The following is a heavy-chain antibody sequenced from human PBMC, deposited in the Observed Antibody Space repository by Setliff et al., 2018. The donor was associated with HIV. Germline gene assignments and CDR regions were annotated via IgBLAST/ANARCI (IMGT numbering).Heavy chain of an antibody. D-gene: IGHD2-2*02. J-gene: IGHJ3*02. V-gene: IGHV3-21*01. Sequence: PGGSLRLSCAASGFTFSSYSMNWVGQAPGKGLEWVSSISSSSSYIYYADSVKGRFTISRDNTKNSLYLQLNSLRAEDTAVYYCARDASAPAAIEGAFDIWGQGTMVTVSS. CDR2: ISSSSSYI. CDR3: ARDASAPAAIEGAFDI. CDR1: GFTFSSYS.